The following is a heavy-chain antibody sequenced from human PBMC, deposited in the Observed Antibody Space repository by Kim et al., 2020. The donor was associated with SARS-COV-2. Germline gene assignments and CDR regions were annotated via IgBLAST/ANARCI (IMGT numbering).Heavy chain of an antibody. J-gene: IGHJ5*02. V-gene: IGHV1-3*04. CDR1: GYTFDTFS. CDR3: AREGSGSYNWLDP. CDR2: INSGNGNT. D-gene: IGHD3-10*01. Sequence: ASVKVSCKASGYTFDTFSLYWLRQAPGQRFEWMGWINSGNGNTRYSQNFQGRVTFTRDASATTAFMELTSLTFKDTAVYYCAREGSGSYNWLDPWGQGTL.